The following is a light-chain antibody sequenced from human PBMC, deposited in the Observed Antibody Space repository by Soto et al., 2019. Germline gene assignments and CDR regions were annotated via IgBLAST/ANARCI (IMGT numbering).Light chain of an antibody. CDR2: DVS. V-gene: IGLV2-14*01. Sequence: QSALTQPASVSGSPGQSITISCTGTSSDVGAYNFVSWYQQHPGKAPKLRIYDVSNRPSGVSNRFSGSKSGNTASLTISGLQAEDEADYYCSSYAISGTLVLFGGGTKLTVL. J-gene: IGLJ2*01. CDR1: SSDVGAYNF. CDR3: SSYAISGTLVL.